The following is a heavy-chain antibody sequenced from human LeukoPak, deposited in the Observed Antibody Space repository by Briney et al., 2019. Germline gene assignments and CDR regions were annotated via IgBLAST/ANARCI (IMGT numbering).Heavy chain of an antibody. V-gene: IGHV1-69*02. J-gene: IGHJ3*02. Sequence: ASVKVSCKASGYTFTSYYMHWVRQAPGQGLEWMGRIIPILGIANYAQKFQGRVTITADKSTSTAYMELSSLRSEDTAVYYCARADRGWGAFDIWGQGTMVTVSS. CDR2: IIPILGIA. CDR3: ARADRGWGAFDI. CDR1: GYTFTSYY. D-gene: IGHD1-26*01.